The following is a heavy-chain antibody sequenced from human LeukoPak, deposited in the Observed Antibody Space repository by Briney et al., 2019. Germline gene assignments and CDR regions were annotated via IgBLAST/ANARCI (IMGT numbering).Heavy chain of an antibody. V-gene: IGHV4-39*01. D-gene: IGHD2-8*01. CDR2: IYYSGST. Sequence: PSETLSLTCTVSGGSISSSSYYWGWLRQPPGKGLEWIGSIYYSGSTYYNPSLKSRVTISVDTSKNQFSLKLSSVTAADTAVYYCARLVHVWFDPWGQGTLVTVSS. J-gene: IGHJ5*02. CDR3: ARLVHVWFDP. CDR1: GGSISSSSYY.